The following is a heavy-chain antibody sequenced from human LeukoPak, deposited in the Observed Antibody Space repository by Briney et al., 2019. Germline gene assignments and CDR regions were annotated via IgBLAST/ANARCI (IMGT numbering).Heavy chain of an antibody. CDR3: ARALVDYDYVWGSYDINYFDY. Sequence: SETLSLTCSVAGDSISIHYWSWIRQPPGKGLEWIGYIDHTGSTNYNPSLNSRVTISRDTSKNHFSLELSSVTAADTAVYFCARALVDYDYVWGSYDINYFDYWGQGTLVTVSS. CDR1: GDSISIHY. V-gene: IGHV4-59*11. CDR2: IDHTGST. J-gene: IGHJ4*02. D-gene: IGHD3-16*01.